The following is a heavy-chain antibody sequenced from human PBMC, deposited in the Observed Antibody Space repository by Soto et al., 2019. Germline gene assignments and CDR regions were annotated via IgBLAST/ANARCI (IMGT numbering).Heavy chain of an antibody. J-gene: IGHJ6*02. CDR1: GDSVSSNSAA. V-gene: IGHV6-1*01. Sequence: PSQTLSLTCAISGDSVSSNSAAWNWIRQSPSRGLEWLGRTYYRSKWYNDYAVSVKSRIAINPDTSKNQFSLQLNSVTPEDTAVYYCARDAIQLWLHDDYYYGMDVWGQGTTVTVSS. D-gene: IGHD5-18*01. CDR3: ARDAIQLWLHDDYYYGMDV. CDR2: TYYRSKWYN.